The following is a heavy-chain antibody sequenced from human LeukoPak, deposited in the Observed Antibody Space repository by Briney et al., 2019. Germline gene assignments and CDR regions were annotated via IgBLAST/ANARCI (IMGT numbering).Heavy chain of an antibody. CDR1: GFTFTSYA. CDR3: AKRLSWVKGSHDYFDY. CDR2: ISGSGGTT. V-gene: IGHV3-23*01. J-gene: IGHJ4*02. D-gene: IGHD1-26*01. Sequence: PGGSLRLSCAASGFTFTSYAMSWVRQAPGKGLEWVSVISGSGGTTYYADSVKGRFTISRDNSKNTLYLQMNSLRAEDTAVYYCAKRLSWVKGSHDYFDYWGQGTLVTVSS.